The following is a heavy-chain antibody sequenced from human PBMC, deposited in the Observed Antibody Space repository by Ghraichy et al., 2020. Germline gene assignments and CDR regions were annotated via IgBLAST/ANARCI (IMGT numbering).Heavy chain of an antibody. CDR1: GYTFSNYG. CDR3: ARDYYGCNSNDF. J-gene: IGHJ4*02. CDR2: INTYNDNT. V-gene: IGHV1-18*01. Sequence: ASVKVSCKASGYTFSNYGVTWVRQAPGQGLEWMGWINTYNDNTNYAQKFQGRVSMTTDTSTTTAYLELRSLRSDDTAVYYCARDYYGCNSNDFWGQGTLVTVSS. D-gene: IGHD4-23*01.